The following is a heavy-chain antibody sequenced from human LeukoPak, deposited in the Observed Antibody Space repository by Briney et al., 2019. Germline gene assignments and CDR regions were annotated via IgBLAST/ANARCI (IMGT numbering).Heavy chain of an antibody. J-gene: IGHJ4*02. V-gene: IGHV1-8*01. Sequence: ASVKVSCKASGYTFTSYDINWVRQATGQGLEWMGWMSPDSGNTGYAQKFQGRVTMTRNTSISTAYMELSSLRSEDTAVYYCARVRIVREIDYWGQGTLVTVSS. D-gene: IGHD2/OR15-2a*01. CDR2: MSPDSGNT. CDR1: GYTFTSYD. CDR3: ARVRIVREIDY.